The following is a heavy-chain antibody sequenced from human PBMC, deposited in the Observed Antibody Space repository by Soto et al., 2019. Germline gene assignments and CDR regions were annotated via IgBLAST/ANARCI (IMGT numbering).Heavy chain of an antibody. CDR1: GFTFSSYA. D-gene: IGHD3-3*01. CDR3: AKDWGATYYDFWSGYESTGYYFDY. CDR2: ISGSGGST. J-gene: IGHJ4*02. Sequence: GGSLRLSCAASGFTFSSYAMSWVRQAPGKGLEWVSAISGSGGSTYYADSVKGRFTISRDNSKNTLYLQMNSLRAEDTAVYYCAKDWGATYYDFWSGYESTGYYFDYWGQGTLVTVSS. V-gene: IGHV3-23*01.